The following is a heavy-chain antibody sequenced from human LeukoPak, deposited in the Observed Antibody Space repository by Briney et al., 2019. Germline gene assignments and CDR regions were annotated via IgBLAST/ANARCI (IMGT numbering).Heavy chain of an antibody. CDR3: ARRGPPRTMLRGVKSGWFDP. CDR2: INRSAST. CDR1: GGSSTNYF. Sequence: SETLSLTCVLYGGSSTNYFWSWIRQPPGKGLEWIGEINRSASTNYNPSLKSRVTISIDTSKNQFSLKLSSVTAADTAVYYCARRGPPRTMLRGVKSGWFDPWGQGTLVTVSS. J-gene: IGHJ5*02. D-gene: IGHD3-10*01. V-gene: IGHV4-34*01.